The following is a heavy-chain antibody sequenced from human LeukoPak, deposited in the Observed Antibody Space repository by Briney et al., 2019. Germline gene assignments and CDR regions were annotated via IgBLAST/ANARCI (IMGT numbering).Heavy chain of an antibody. CDR2: IYYSGST. V-gene: IGHV4-59*12. J-gene: IGHJ4*02. D-gene: IGHD5-24*01. CDR3: ARDVLATITIDY. CDR1: GGSISSYY. Sequence: PSETLSLTCTVSGGSISSYYWSWIRQPPGKGLEWIGYIYYSGSTNYNPSLKSRVTISVDTSKNQFSLKLSSVTAADTAVYYCARDVLATITIDYWGQGTLVTVSS.